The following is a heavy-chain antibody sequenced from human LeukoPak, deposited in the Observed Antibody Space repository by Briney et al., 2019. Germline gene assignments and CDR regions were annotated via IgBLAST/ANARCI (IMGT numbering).Heavy chain of an antibody. D-gene: IGHD2-15*01. CDR3: ARARYCSGGSCYLDY. Sequence: ASVKVSCKASGYTFTGYYMHWVRQAPGQGLEWMGWINPNSGGTNYAQKFQGWVTMTRDTSISTAYMELSRLRSDDTAVYYCARARYCSGGSCYLDYWGQGTLVTVSS. V-gene: IGHV1-2*04. CDR1: GYTFTGYY. CDR2: INPNSGGT. J-gene: IGHJ4*02.